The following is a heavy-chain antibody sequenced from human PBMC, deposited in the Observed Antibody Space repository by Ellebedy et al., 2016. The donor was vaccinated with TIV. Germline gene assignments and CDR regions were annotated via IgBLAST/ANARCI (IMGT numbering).Heavy chain of an antibody. Sequence: GGSLRLSXAASGFTFSSHWMHWVRQAPGKGLVWVSRINTDGSTTNYADSVKGRFTISRDNAKNSLYLQMNSLRAEDTAVYYCAGRGYWGQGTLVTVSS. CDR2: INTDGSTT. V-gene: IGHV3-74*01. CDR1: GFTFSSHW. J-gene: IGHJ4*02. D-gene: IGHD3-10*01. CDR3: AGRGY.